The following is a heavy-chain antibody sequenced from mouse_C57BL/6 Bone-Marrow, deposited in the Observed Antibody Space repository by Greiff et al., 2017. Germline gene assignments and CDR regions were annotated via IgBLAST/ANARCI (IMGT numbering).Heavy chain of an antibody. J-gene: IGHJ3*01. CDR3: ARSGGDSSLAWFAY. D-gene: IGHD3-2*01. CDR2: INPSNGGT. CDR1: GYTFTSYW. V-gene: IGHV1-53*01. Sequence: VQLQQPGTELVKPGASVKLSCKASGYTFTSYWMHWVKQRPGQGLEWIGNINPSNGGTNYNEKFKSKATLTVDKSSSTAYMPLSRLTSEDSAVYYCARSGGDSSLAWFAYWGQGTLVTVSA.